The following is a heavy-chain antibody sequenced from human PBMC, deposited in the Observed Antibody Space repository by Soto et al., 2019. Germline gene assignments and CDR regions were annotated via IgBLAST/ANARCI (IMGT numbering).Heavy chain of an antibody. CDR2: INPIFGTA. D-gene: IGHD2-2*02. CDR1: GYTFTSYA. V-gene: IGHV1-69*05. J-gene: IGHJ5*02. Sequence: SVKVSCKASGYTFTSYAMHWVRQAPGQGLEWMEGINPIFGTANYAQKFQGRVTITTDESTSTAYMELSSLRSEDTAVYYCARVIVVVPAAIWYNWFDPWGQGTLVTVSS. CDR3: ARVIVVVPAAIWYNWFDP.